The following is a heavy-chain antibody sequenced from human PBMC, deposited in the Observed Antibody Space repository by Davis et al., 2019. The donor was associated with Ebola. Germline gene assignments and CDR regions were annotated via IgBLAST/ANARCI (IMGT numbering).Heavy chain of an antibody. CDR1: AFTFSNFG. Sequence: GESLKISCAGSAFTFSNFGMHWVRQAPGRGLEWVSYISDTGNMVYYADSVRGQFTISRDNSKNTLYLQMNSLRAEDTAVYYCARDKHSSGWYVFDYWGQGTLVTVSS. D-gene: IGHD6-19*01. J-gene: IGHJ4*02. V-gene: IGHV3-48*01. CDR3: ARDKHSSGWYVFDY. CDR2: ISDTGNMV.